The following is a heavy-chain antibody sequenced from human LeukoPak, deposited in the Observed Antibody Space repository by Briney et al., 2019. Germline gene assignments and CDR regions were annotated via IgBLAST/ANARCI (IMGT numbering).Heavy chain of an antibody. CDR1: GFTFSSYE. CDR3: ARDWYCSSTSCYENYYGMDV. Sequence: GGSLRLSCAASGFTFSSYEMNWVRQAPGKGLEWVSYISSSGSTISYADSVKGRFTISRDNAKNSLYLQMNSLRAENTAVYYCARDWYCSSTSCYENYYGMDVWGQGTTVTVSS. D-gene: IGHD2-2*01. J-gene: IGHJ6*02. V-gene: IGHV3-48*03. CDR2: ISSSGSTI.